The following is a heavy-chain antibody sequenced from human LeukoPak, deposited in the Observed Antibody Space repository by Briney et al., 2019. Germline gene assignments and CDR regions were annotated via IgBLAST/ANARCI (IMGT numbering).Heavy chain of an antibody. Sequence: WIRQPPGKGLEWVSGINWNGGSTGYADSVKGRFTISRDNAKNSLYLQMNSLRAEDTALYYCARASIIVATIGNWFDPWGQGTLVTVSS. CDR3: ARASIIVATIGNWFDP. D-gene: IGHD5-12*01. V-gene: IGHV3-20*03. J-gene: IGHJ5*02. CDR2: INWNGGST.